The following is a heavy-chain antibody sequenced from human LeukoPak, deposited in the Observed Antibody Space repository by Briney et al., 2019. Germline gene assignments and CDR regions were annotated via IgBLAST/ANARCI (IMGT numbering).Heavy chain of an antibody. V-gene: IGHV3-23*01. Sequence: PGGSLRLSCAASGFTFSSHSMNWVRQAPGKGLEWVAGIGGGDDIHYADSVKGRFTGFRDDSKNTVYLQMSSLRIEDTAVYYCAKDATPFNSIWDYLDSWGQGALVTVSA. CDR1: GFTFSSHS. D-gene: IGHD7-27*01. CDR3: AKDATPFNSIWDYLDS. CDR2: IGGGDDI. J-gene: IGHJ4*02.